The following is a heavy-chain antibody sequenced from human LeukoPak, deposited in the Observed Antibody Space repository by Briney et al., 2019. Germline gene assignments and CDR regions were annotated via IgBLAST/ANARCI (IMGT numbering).Heavy chain of an antibody. CDR1: GYTFTSYY. CDR2: INPSGGST. V-gene: IGHV1-46*01. J-gene: IGHJ4*02. Sequence: ASVKVSCKASGYTFTSYYMHWVRQAPGQGLEWMGIINPSGGSTSYAQKFQGRVTMTRDTSTSTVYMELSSLRSEDTAVYYCARMKRGGATPRDPDYWGQGTLVTVSS. D-gene: IGHD3-10*01. CDR3: ARMKRGGATPRDPDY.